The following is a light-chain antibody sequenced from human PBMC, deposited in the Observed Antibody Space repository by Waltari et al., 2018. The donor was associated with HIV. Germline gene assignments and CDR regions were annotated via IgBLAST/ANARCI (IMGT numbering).Light chain of an antibody. V-gene: IGLV3-25*03. CDR1: ALSKQY. Sequence: SNDLTQYSSVSVSPGQTASITCSGTALSKQYSYCYQHKPGQAPLLLIYKDTERPAEIPERFAGSSSGTTATLTITGVQPEDEADYYCQSADISGTHLFVFAAGTKVTVL. CDR3: QSADISGTHLFV. CDR2: KDT. J-gene: IGLJ1*01.